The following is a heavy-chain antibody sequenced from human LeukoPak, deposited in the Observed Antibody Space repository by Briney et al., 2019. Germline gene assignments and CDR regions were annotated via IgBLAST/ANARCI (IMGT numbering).Heavy chain of an antibody. CDR3: ARDGGEVGYGY. V-gene: IGHV1-2*02. CDR1: GYTFTDYY. CDR2: INPNSGGT. D-gene: IGHD3-10*01. Sequence: GASVKVSCKASGYTFTDYYMHWVRQAPGQGLEWMGWINPNSGGTKYEQKFQGRVTMTRDTSISTAYMELSRLRSDDTAVYYCARDGGEVGYGYWGQGTLVTVSS. J-gene: IGHJ4*02.